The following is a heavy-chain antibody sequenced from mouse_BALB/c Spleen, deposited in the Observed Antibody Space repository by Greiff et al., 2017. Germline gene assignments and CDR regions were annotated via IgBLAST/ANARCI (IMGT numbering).Heavy chain of an antibody. CDR1: GFAFSSYD. Sequence: EVKVEESGGGLVKPGGSLKLSCAASGFAFSSYDMSWVRQTPEKRLEWVAYISSGGGSTYYPDTVKGRFTISRDNAKNTLYLQMSSLKSEDTAMYYCARHPLPLDYWGQGTTLTVSS. V-gene: IGHV5-12-1*01. CDR2: ISSGGGST. J-gene: IGHJ2*01. D-gene: IGHD2-1*01. CDR3: ARHPLPLDY.